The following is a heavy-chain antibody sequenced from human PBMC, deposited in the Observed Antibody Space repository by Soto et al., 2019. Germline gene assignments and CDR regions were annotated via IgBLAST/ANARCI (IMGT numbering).Heavy chain of an antibody. D-gene: IGHD2-21*02. CDR3: ARDRTASWFDP. J-gene: IGHJ5*02. V-gene: IGHV4-59*01. Sequence: QVQLQEWGPGLVKPSETLSLTCAVSGGSFSSYYWSWIRQPPGKGLEWIGYIYYTGITSYNPSLKTRVTMSVDTSKNQFPLKLSPLTAADTAVYYCARDRTASWFDPWGQGTLVNGSS. CDR2: IYYTGIT. CDR1: GGSFSSYY.